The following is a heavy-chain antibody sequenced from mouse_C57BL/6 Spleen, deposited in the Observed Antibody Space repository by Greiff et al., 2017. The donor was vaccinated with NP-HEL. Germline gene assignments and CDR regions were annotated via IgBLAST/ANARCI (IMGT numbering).Heavy chain of an antibody. V-gene: IGHV5-16*01. CDR3: ARDRGLRRGGSYFDY. Sequence: EVKLVESEGGLVQPGSSMKLSCTASGFTFSDYYMAWVRQVPEKGLEWVANINYDGSSTYYLDSLKSRFIISRDNAKNILYLQMSSLKSEDTATYYCARDRGLRRGGSYFDYWGQGTTLTVSS. CDR2: INYDGSST. CDR1: GFTFSDYY. J-gene: IGHJ2*01. D-gene: IGHD2-4*01.